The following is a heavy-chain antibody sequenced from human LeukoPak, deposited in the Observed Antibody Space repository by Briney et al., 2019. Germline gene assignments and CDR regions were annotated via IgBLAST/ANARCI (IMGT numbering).Heavy chain of an antibody. Sequence: GGSLRLSCAASGFTFSSYAMSWVRQAPGRGLEWVSAISGSGGSTYYADSVKGRFTISRDNSKNTLFLQMNSLRAEDTAVHYCAKEGGRGSGSYYYNWFDPWGQGTLVTVSS. CDR2: ISGSGGST. CDR3: AKEGGRGSGSYYYNWFDP. J-gene: IGHJ5*02. V-gene: IGHV3-23*01. CDR1: GFTFSSYA. D-gene: IGHD3-10*01.